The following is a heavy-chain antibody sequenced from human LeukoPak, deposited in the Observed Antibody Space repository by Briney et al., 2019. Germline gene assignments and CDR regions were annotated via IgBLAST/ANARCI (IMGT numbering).Heavy chain of an antibody. CDR3: AKDSYVSGRPLHTFDV. V-gene: IGHV3-23*01. Sequence: GGCLSLSCAASGFTFAIHAMTSVRPAPGKGREWVSGISEDGGSTHYAESVKGQFTISRDNSQNTLFLKMNSLRVEDTAIYYCAKDSYVSGRPLHTFDVWGQGTMVTVSS. CDR1: GFTFAIHA. D-gene: IGHD3-10*01. CDR2: ISEDGGST. J-gene: IGHJ3*01.